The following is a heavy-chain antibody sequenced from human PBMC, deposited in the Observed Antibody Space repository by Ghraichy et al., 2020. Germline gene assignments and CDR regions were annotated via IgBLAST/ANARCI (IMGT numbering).Heavy chain of an antibody. CDR1: GFTFSSYA. CDR2: ISGSGGST. J-gene: IGHJ4*02. Sequence: GGSLRLSCAASGFTFSSYAMSWVRQAPGKGLEWVSAISGSGGSTYYADSVKGRFTISRDNSKNTLYLQMNSLRAEDTAVYYCAKGVGLDIHVLRFLEWLFRVWGQGTLVTVSS. D-gene: IGHD3-3*01. V-gene: IGHV3-23*01. CDR3: AKGVGLDIHVLRFLEWLFRV.